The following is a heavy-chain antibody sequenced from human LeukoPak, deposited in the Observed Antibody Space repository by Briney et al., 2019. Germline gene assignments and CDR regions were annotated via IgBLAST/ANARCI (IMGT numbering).Heavy chain of an antibody. J-gene: IGHJ4*02. D-gene: IGHD6-19*01. CDR2: INPSGGST. V-gene: IGHV1-46*01. Sequence: ASGKVSCKASGYTFTSYYMHWVRQAPGQGLEWIGIINPSGGSTNYAQKFQGRVTMTRDMSTSTVYMELSSLRSEDTAVYYCARDGVAGVYYFDYWGQGTLVTVSS. CDR1: GYTFTSYY. CDR3: ARDGVAGVYYFDY.